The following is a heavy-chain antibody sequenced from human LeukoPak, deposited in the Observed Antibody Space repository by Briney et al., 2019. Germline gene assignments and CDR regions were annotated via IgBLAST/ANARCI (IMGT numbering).Heavy chain of an antibody. CDR3: ARGAADYYDSSGYYYSHYYYYYYMDV. CDR1: GFTFSSYN. V-gene: IGHV3-21*01. D-gene: IGHD3-22*01. Sequence: GGSLRLSCAASGFTFSSYNMNWVRQAPGKGLEWVSSITSSSSYIYYADSVKGRFTISRDNAKNSLYLQMNSLRAEDTAVYYCARGAADYYDSSGYYYSHYYYYYYMDVWGKGTTVTISS. CDR2: ITSSSSYI. J-gene: IGHJ6*03.